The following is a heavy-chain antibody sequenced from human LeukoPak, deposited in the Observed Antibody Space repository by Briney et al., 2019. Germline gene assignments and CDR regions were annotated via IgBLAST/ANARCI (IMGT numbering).Heavy chain of an antibody. CDR1: GNDFSDFY. J-gene: IGHJ5*02. D-gene: IGHD5/OR15-5a*01. CDR2: INPHSRAT. V-gene: IGHV1-2*02. Sequence: ASVKVSCKASGNDFSDFYFNWVRQAPGRGLEWVGWINPHSRATHYAQRFRGRVTMEASITTAYMELNSLTSEDRAIYYCVPPSVTNTRDPWGQGTLVTVSS. CDR3: VPPSVTNTRDP.